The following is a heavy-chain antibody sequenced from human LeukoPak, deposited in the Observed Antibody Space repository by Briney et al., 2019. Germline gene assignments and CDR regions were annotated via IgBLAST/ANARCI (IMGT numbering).Heavy chain of an antibody. J-gene: IGHJ6*02. Sequence: PSETLSLTCTVSGGSISNYDWNWIRQPPGKGLEWIGYIYYSGSTNYNPSLKSRVTISVDTSKNQFSLKLSSMTAADTAVYYCARSDCSTTSCVAYYGMDVWGQGTTVTVSS. CDR2: IYYSGST. CDR3: ARSDCSTTSCVAYYGMDV. D-gene: IGHD2-2*01. CDR1: GGSISNYD. V-gene: IGHV4-59*08.